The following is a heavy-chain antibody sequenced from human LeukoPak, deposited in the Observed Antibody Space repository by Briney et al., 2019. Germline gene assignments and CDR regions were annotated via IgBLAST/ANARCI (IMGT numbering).Heavy chain of an antibody. D-gene: IGHD2-21*02. J-gene: IGHJ4*02. CDR1: GFTFNTYY. CDR2: INADGTIT. Sequence: GGSLRLPCVASGFTFNTYYMHWVRQAPGERLVWVSFINADGTITKYADSVKGRFTISRDNAKSTVYLQMNGLRVEDTAMYYCVRLAVTDTNYWGQGSLVTVSS. V-gene: IGHV3-74*01. CDR3: VRLAVTDTNY.